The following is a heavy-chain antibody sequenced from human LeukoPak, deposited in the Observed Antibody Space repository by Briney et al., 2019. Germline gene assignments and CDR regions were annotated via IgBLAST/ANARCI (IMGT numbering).Heavy chain of an antibody. Sequence: SETLSLTCAVYGGSFSGYYWSWIRQPPGKGLEWIGESNHSGSTNYNPSLKSRVTISVDTSKNQFSLKLSSVTAADTAVYYCASLSPDYGAAYRYFDLWGRGTLVTVSS. V-gene: IGHV4-34*01. J-gene: IGHJ2*01. CDR3: ASLSPDYGAAYRYFDL. D-gene: IGHD4-17*01. CDR1: GGSFSGYY. CDR2: SNHSGST.